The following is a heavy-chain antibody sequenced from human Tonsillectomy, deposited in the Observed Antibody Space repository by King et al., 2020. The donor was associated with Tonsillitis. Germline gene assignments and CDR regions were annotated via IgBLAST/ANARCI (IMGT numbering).Heavy chain of an antibody. D-gene: IGHD3-16*02. Sequence: QLVQSGAEVKKPGSSVKVSCKASGGTFSSYAISWVRQAPGQGLEWMGRIIPILGIANYAQKFQGRVTITADKSTSTAYMELSSLRSEDTAVYYCAGEYDDVWGSYRDYWGQGTLVTVSS. CDR1: GGTFSSYA. J-gene: IGHJ4*02. CDR2: IIPILGIA. CDR3: AGEYDDVWGSYRDY. V-gene: IGHV1-69*09.